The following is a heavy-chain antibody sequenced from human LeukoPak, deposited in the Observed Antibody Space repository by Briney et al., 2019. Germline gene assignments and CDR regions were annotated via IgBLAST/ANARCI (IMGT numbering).Heavy chain of an antibody. V-gene: IGHV4-34*01. CDR2: INHSGST. CDR3: ARVGAVKVFGY. D-gene: IGHD4-17*01. CDR1: GGSFSGYY. J-gene: IGHJ4*02. Sequence: SETLSLTCAVYGGSFSGYYWSWIRHPPGKGLEWIGEINHSGSTNYNPSLKSRVTISVDTSKNQFSLKLSSVTAADTAVYYCARVGAVKVFGYWGQGTLVTVSS.